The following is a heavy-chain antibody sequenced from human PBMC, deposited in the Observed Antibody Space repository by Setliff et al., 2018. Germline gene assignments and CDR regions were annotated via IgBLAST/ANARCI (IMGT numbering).Heavy chain of an antibody. CDR1: GASISTTYYY. J-gene: IGHJ6*03. D-gene: IGHD7-27*01. CDR3: ARERTGHLYYYYYMDV. V-gene: IGHV4-39*07. CDR2: IYQNGIT. Sequence: SETLSLTCSVSGASISTTYYYWDWIRQSPEKGLEWIGTIYQNGITYYNPSVKSRVTISVDKSKNQFSPKLSSVTAADTAVYYCARERTGHLYYYYYMDVWGKGTTVTVSS.